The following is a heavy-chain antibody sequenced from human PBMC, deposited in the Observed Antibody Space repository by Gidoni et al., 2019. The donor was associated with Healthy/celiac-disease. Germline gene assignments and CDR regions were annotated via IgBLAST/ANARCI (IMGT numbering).Heavy chain of an antibody. CDR3: AKGSEYQLLQTFDP. D-gene: IGHD2-2*01. Sequence: SVKGRFTISRDNSKNTLYLQMNSLRAEDTAVYYCAKGSEYQLLQTFDPWGQGTLVTVSS. V-gene: IGHV3-23*01. J-gene: IGHJ5*02.